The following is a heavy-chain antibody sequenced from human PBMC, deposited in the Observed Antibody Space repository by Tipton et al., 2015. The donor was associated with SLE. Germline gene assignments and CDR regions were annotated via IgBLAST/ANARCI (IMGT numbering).Heavy chain of an antibody. CDR2: ISYDGSNK. CDR1: GFTFSSYA. Sequence: SLRLSCAASGFTFSSYAMHWVRQAPGKGLEWVAVISYDGSNKYYADSVKGRFTISRDNSKNTLYLQMNSLRAEDTAVYYCAGSLTFWYFDLWGRGTLVTVSS. D-gene: IGHD3-9*01. J-gene: IGHJ2*01. CDR3: AGSLTFWYFDL. V-gene: IGHV3-30*04.